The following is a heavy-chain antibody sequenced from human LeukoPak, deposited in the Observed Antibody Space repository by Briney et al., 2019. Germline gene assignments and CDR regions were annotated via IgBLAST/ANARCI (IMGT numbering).Heavy chain of an antibody. D-gene: IGHD2-15*01. J-gene: IGHJ4*02. Sequence: PGGSLRLSCAASGFSFSNYGMHWVRQAPGKGLEWVAVIWYNGSNKYYADSVKGRFTISRDNSKNTLYLQMNSLRAEDTAVYYCARSHLYCSGGSCQDYWGQGTLVTVSS. V-gene: IGHV3-33*01. CDR2: IWYNGSNK. CDR1: GFSFSNYG. CDR3: ARSHLYCSGGSCQDY.